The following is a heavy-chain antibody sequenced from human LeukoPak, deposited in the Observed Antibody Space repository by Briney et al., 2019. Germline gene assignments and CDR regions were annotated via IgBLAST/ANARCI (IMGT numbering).Heavy chain of an antibody. CDR1: GYTFTSYY. CDR2: INPSGGST. Sequence: GASVKVSCKASGYTFTSYYMHWVRQAPGQGLEWMGIINPSGGSTSYAQKFQGRVTMTRDMSTSTAYMELRSLRSDDTAVYYCARAYGSGSYFNNWFDPWGQGTLVTVSS. V-gene: IGHV1-46*01. D-gene: IGHD3-10*01. J-gene: IGHJ5*02. CDR3: ARAYGSGSYFNNWFDP.